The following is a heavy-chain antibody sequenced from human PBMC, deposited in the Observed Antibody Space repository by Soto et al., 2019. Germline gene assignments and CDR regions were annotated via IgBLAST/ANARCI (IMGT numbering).Heavy chain of an antibody. D-gene: IGHD5-12*01. CDR2: INYNGNT. J-gene: IGHJ4*02. CDR3: AREGNLGRWLQPLDF. V-gene: IGHV4-59*01. CDR1: GDSISAYS. Sequence: QVQLQVSGPGLVKPSETLSLTCTVSGDSISAYSWSWVRQPPGKGLEWIGNINYNGNTKYSPSLKSRVTMSVDTSKNHFSLRLISVTAADTAIYFCAREGNLGRWLQPLDFWGQGTLVTVSS.